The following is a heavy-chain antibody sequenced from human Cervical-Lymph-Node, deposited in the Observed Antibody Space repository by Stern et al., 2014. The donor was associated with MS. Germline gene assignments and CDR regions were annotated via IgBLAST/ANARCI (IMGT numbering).Heavy chain of an antibody. Sequence: EVHLVESGAEVKKPGESLKISCRTSGYTFSNFWIGWVRQMPGKDLEWMWVIYPADSDPTYSPSFQGQVTISADESISTAYLQWRSLKASDTAMYYCVRRRDSAGYDTFDLWGQGTMLIVSS. CDR2: IYPADSDP. J-gene: IGHJ3*01. V-gene: IGHV5-51*01. D-gene: IGHD3-22*01. CDR1: GYTFSNFW. CDR3: VRRRDSAGYDTFDL.